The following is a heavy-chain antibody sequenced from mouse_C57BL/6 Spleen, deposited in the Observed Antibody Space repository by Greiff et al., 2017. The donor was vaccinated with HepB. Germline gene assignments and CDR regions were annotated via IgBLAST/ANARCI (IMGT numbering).Heavy chain of an antibody. J-gene: IGHJ4*01. CDR1: GYAFSSYW. Sequence: QVQLQQSGAELVKPGASVKISCKASGYAFSSYWMNWVKQRPGKGLEWIGHIYPGDGDTNYNGKFKGKATLTADKSSSTAYMQLSILTSEDSAVYCCARFDGSTEAMDYWGQGTSVTVSS. V-gene: IGHV1-80*01. CDR2: IYPGDGDT. CDR3: ARFDGSTEAMDY. D-gene: IGHD2-3*01.